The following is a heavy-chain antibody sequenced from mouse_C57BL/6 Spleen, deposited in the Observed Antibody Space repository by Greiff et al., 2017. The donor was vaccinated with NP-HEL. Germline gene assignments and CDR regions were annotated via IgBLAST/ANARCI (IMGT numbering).Heavy chain of an antibody. CDR1: GYTFTDYY. CDR3: AANYVVAWFAY. D-gene: IGHD2-1*01. V-gene: IGHV1-76*01. CDR2: IYPGSGNT. J-gene: IGHJ3*01. Sequence: QVQLQQSGAELVRPGASVKLSCKASGYTFTDYYINWVKQRPGQGLEWIARIYPGSGNTYYNEKFKGKATLTAEKSSSTAYMQLSSLTSEDSAVYFCAANYVVAWFAYWGQGTLVTVSA.